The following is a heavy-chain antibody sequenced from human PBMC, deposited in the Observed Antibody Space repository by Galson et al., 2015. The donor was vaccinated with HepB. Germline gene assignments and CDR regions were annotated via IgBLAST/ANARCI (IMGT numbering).Heavy chain of an antibody. D-gene: IGHD5-12*01. CDR1: GFTVSSNY. CDR3: ARFRPGLPFDY. CDR2: IYSGGST. Sequence: SLRLSCAASGFTVSSNYMSWVRQAPGKGLEWVSVIYSGGSTYYADSVKGRFTISRDNSKNTLYLQMNSLRAEDTAVYYCARFRPGLPFDYWGQGTLVTVSS. V-gene: IGHV3-53*01. J-gene: IGHJ4*02.